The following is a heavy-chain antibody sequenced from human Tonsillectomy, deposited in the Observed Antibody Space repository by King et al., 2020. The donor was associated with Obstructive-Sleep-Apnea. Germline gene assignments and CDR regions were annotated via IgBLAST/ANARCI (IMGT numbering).Heavy chain of an antibody. V-gene: IGHV4-59*01. J-gene: IGHJ6*02. CDR2: VYYSGST. D-gene: IGHD4-17*01. CDR3: ASERYGDRYLRGLDV. CDR1: GGSISSYY. Sequence: VQLQESGPGLVKPSETLSLTCTVSGGSISSYYWSWIRQPPGKGLEWIGYVYYSGSTNYNPSLKSRVTISVDTSKNQFSLKLSSVTAADSAVYFCASERYGDRYLRGLDVWGQGTTVTVSS.